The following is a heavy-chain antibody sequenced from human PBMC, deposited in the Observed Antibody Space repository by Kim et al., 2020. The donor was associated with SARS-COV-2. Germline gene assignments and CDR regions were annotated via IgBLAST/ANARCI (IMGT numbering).Heavy chain of an antibody. CDR2: IYYSGST. Sequence: SETLSLTCTVSGGSISSSRYYWGWIRQPPGKGLEWIGSIYYSGSTYYNPSLKSRVTISVDTSKNQFSLKLSSVTAADTAVYYCARHRGGGIVATMGAFDYWGQGTLVTVSS. J-gene: IGHJ4*02. CDR3: ARHRGGGIVATMGAFDY. CDR1: GGSISSSRYY. V-gene: IGHV4-39*01. D-gene: IGHD5-12*01.